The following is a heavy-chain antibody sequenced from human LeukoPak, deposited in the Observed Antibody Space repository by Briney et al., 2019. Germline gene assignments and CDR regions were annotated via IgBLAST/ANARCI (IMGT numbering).Heavy chain of an antibody. CDR3: VAPHVDTAMVNDYYYYYMDV. CDR2: IIPIFGTA. CDR1: GGTFSSYA. J-gene: IGHJ6*03. V-gene: IGHV1-69*13. Sequence: SVKVSCKASGGTFSSYAISWVRQAPGQGLEWMGGIIPIFGTANYAQKFQGRVTITADESTSTAYMELSSLRSEDTAVYYCVAPHVDTAMVNDYYYYYMDVWGKGTTVTVSS. D-gene: IGHD5-18*01.